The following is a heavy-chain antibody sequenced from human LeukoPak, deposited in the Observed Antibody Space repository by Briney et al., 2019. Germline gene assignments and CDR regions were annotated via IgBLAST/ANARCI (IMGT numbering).Heavy chain of an antibody. V-gene: IGHV4-31*03. CDR3: AKKNRYDILTGKPYYFDY. D-gene: IGHD3-9*01. Sequence: PSQTLSLTCTVSGGSINSGGYYWSWIRQHPGKGLEWIGYIYYSGSTYYNPSLKSRVTISVDTSKNQFSLKLSSVTAADTAVYYCAKKNRYDILTGKPYYFDYWGQGTLVTVSS. J-gene: IGHJ4*02. CDR1: GGSINSGGYY. CDR2: IYYSGST.